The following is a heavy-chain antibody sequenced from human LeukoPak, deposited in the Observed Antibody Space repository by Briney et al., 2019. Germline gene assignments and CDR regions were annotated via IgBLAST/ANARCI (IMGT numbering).Heavy chain of an antibody. J-gene: IGHJ4*02. D-gene: IGHD3-22*01. V-gene: IGHV1-8*01. CDR3: ARGRGYYYDSSGYYQHIILDY. CDR1: GYTFTSYD. CDR2: MNPNSGNT. Sequence: GASVKVSCKASGYTFTSYDINWVRQATGQGLEWMGWMNPNSGNTGYAQKFQGRVTMTRNTSISTAYMELSSLRSVDTAVYYCARGRGYYYDSSGYYQHIILDYWGQGTLVTVSS.